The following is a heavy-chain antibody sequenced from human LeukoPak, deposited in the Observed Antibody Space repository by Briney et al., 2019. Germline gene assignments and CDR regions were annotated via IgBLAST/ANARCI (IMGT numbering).Heavy chain of an antibody. CDR2: IYYSGST. J-gene: IGHJ5*02. Sequence: TSETLSLTCTASGGSISSYYWSWIRQPPGKGLEWIGYIYYSGSTNYNPSLKSRVTISVDTSKNQFSLKLSSVTAADTAVYYCARDGGDRFDPWGQGTLVTVSS. CDR3: ARDGGDRFDP. D-gene: IGHD2-21*01. CDR1: GGSISSYY. V-gene: IGHV4-59*01.